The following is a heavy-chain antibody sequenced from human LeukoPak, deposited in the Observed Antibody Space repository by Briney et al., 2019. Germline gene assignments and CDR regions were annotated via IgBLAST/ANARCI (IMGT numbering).Heavy chain of an antibody. CDR1: GITFSSYG. V-gene: IGHV3-20*04. CDR3: AKEGGFGYYYYMDV. CDR2: INWNGGST. Sequence: PGGSLRLSCAASGITFSSYGMSWVRQAPGKGLEWVSGINWNGGSTGYGDSVKGRFTISRDNAKNSLYLQMNSLRAEDTALYYCAKEGGFGYYYYMDVWGKGTTVTISS. J-gene: IGHJ6*03. D-gene: IGHD3-10*01.